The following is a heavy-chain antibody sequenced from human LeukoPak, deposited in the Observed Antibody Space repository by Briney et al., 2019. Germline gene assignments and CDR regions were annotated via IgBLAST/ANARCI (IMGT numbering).Heavy chain of an antibody. CDR3: AREKRLRGAVDY. V-gene: IGHV4-34*01. Sequence: PSETLSLTCAVYGGSFSGYYWSWIRQPPGKGLEWIGEINHSGSTNYNPSLKSRVTISVDTSKNQFSLKLNSVTAADTAVYYCAREKRLRGAVDYWGQGILVTVSS. J-gene: IGHJ4*02. D-gene: IGHD5-12*01. CDR1: GGSFSGYY. CDR2: INHSGST.